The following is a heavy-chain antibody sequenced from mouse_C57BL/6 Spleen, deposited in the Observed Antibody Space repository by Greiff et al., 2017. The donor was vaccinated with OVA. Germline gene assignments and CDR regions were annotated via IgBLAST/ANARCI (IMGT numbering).Heavy chain of an antibody. Sequence: EVQRVESGGGLVKPGGSLKLSCAASGFTFSSYAMSWVRQTPEKRLEWVATISDGCSYTYYPDNVKGRFTISRDNAKNNLYLQMSHLKSEDTAMYYCARDRYYGSSYEGFDYWGQGTTLTVSS. D-gene: IGHD1-1*01. CDR2: ISDGCSYT. V-gene: IGHV5-4*01. CDR3: ARDRYYGSSYEGFDY. J-gene: IGHJ2*01. CDR1: GFTFSSYA.